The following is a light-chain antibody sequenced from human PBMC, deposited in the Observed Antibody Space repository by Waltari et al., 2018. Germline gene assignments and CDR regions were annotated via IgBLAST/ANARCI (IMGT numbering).Light chain of an antibody. V-gene: IGLV3-25*03. CDR1: ALPRQY. CDR2: KDT. CDR3: QSADDSGTYVV. J-gene: IGLJ2*01. Sequence: SYELTQPPSESVSPGQTANSTCSGEALPRQYVYCYQQKSGQAPLLVIFKDTERPSGIPERFSGSTSGTTVTLTISGVQAEDEAEYFCQSADDSGTYVVFGGGTRLTIL.